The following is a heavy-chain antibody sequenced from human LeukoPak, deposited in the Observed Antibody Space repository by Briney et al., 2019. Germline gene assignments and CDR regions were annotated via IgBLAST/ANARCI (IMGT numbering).Heavy chain of an antibody. CDR1: GFTFSTYW. Sequence: GGSLRLSCAASGFTFSTYWMHWVRQAPGKGLVWVSGTNTDGSSTMYADSVKGRITIARDNAKNTLYLQMNSVRAEDTAVYYCYGANAEHWGQGTLVTVSS. D-gene: IGHD4-23*01. V-gene: IGHV3-74*03. CDR2: TNTDGSST. J-gene: IGHJ1*01. CDR3: YGANAEH.